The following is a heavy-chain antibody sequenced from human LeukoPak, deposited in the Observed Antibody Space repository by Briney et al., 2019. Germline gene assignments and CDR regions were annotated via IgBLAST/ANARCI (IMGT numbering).Heavy chain of an antibody. Sequence: SETLSLTCTVSGGSISSYYWSWIRQPPGKGLEWIGYIYYSGSTNYNPSLKSRVTISVDTSKNQFSLKLSSVTAADTAVYYRARGVVIYYYYYGMDVWGQGTTVTVSS. CDR3: ARGVVIYYYYYGMDV. J-gene: IGHJ6*02. D-gene: IGHD2/OR15-2a*01. V-gene: IGHV4-59*01. CDR2: IYYSGST. CDR1: GGSISSYY.